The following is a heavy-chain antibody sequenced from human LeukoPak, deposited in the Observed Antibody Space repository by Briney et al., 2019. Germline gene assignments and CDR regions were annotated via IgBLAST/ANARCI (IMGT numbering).Heavy chain of an antibody. D-gene: IGHD2-2*01. CDR3: ARGKRYCSSTSCYPPGSYYFDY. Sequence: PSETLSLTCAVYGGSFSGCYWSWIRQPPGKGLEWIGEINHSGSTNYNPSLKSRVTISVDTSKNQFSLKLSSVTAADTAVYYCARGKRYCSSTSCYPPGSYYFDYWGQGTLVTVSS. CDR1: GGSFSGCY. V-gene: IGHV4-34*01. J-gene: IGHJ4*02. CDR2: INHSGST.